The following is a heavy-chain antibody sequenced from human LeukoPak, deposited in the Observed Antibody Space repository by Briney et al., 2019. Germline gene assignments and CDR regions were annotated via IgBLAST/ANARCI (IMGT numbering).Heavy chain of an antibody. CDR3: ARVVVALDAFDI. CDR2: INSDGSST. V-gene: IGHV3-74*01. CDR1: GFTFSSYW. D-gene: IGHD2-21*01. Sequence: GGSLRLSCAASGFTFSSYWMHWVRHAPGKGLVWVSRINSDGSSTSYADSVKGRFTISRDNAKNTLYLQMNSLRAEDTAVYYCARVVVALDAFDIWGQGTMVTVSS. J-gene: IGHJ3*02.